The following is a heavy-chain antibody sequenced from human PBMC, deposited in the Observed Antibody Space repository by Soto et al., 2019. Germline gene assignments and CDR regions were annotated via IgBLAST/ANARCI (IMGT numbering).Heavy chain of an antibody. Sequence: ASVKVSCKASGYTFTSYGISWVRQAPGQGLEWMGWISAYNGNTNYAQKLQGRVTMTTDTSTSTAYMELRSLRSDDTAVYYCAREGYSSSWNLYNWFDPWGQGTLVTVSS. CDR3: AREGYSSSWNLYNWFDP. CDR1: GYTFTSYG. CDR2: ISAYNGNT. V-gene: IGHV1-18*01. J-gene: IGHJ5*02. D-gene: IGHD6-13*01.